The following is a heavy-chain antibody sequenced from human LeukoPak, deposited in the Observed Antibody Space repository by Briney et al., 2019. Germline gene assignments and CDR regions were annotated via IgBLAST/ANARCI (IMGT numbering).Heavy chain of an antibody. CDR1: GFTFDDYA. D-gene: IGHD3-22*01. Sequence: GGSVRLSCAASGFTFDDYAMHWVRQAPGKGLEWVSGISWNSGSIGYADSVKGRFTISRDNAKNSLYLQMNSLRAEDMALYYCAKGDSSGHGYYFDYWGQGTLVTVSS. J-gene: IGHJ4*02. CDR3: AKGDSSGHGYYFDY. CDR2: ISWNSGSI. V-gene: IGHV3-9*03.